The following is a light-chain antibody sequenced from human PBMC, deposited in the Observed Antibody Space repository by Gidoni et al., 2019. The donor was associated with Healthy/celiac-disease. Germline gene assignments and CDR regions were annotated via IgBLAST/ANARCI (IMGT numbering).Light chain of an antibody. CDR2: APS. CDR1: QSISSY. V-gene: IGKV1-39*01. J-gene: IGKJ3*01. CDR3: QQSYSTLFT. Sequence: DIQMTQSPSSLSASVGDRATITCRASQSISSYLNWYQQKPGNAPKLLIYAPSSLQSGVPSRFSGSGSGTDFTLTISSVQPEYFATYYCQQSYSTLFTFGPGTKVDIK.